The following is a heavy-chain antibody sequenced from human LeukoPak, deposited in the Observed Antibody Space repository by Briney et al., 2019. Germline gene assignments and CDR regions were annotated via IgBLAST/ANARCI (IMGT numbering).Heavy chain of an antibody. CDR2: INPSGSST. Sequence: ASVKVSCKASGYTFTSDYMHWVRQAPGQGLEWMGIINPSGSSTTYAQKFQDRVTMTRGTSTSTVYMELSSLRSEDTAVYYCARFPKGSSSSFAYWGEGTLVTVSS. J-gene: IGHJ4*02. D-gene: IGHD6-6*01. V-gene: IGHV1-46*01. CDR1: GYTFTSDY. CDR3: ARFPKGSSSSFAY.